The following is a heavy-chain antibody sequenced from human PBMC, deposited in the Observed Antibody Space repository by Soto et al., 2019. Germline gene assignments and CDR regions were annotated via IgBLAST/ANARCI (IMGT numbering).Heavy chain of an antibody. CDR3: ARGESGWLDFDY. Sequence: QVQLQESGPGLVKPSQTLSLTCTVSGGSISSGGYYWRWIRQHPGKGLEWIGYIYYSGSTYYNPSLKSRVTISVDTSKNQFSLKLSSVTAADTAVYYCARGESGWLDFDYCCQGTLVTVSS. CDR2: IYYSGST. CDR1: GGSISSGGYY. V-gene: IGHV4-31*03. J-gene: IGHJ4*02. D-gene: IGHD6-19*01.